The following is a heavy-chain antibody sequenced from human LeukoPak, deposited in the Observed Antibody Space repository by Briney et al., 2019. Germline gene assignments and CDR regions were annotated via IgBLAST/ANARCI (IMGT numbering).Heavy chain of an antibody. Sequence: ASVKVSCKASDYTFTSHGISWVRQAPGQGLEWMGWISAYNGNTNYAQKLQGRVTMTTDTSTSTAYMELRSLRSDDTAVYYCARRYCSSTSCSIYAFDIWGQGTMVTVSS. CDR3: ARRYCSSTSCSIYAFDI. V-gene: IGHV1-18*01. CDR2: ISAYNGNT. D-gene: IGHD2-2*01. J-gene: IGHJ3*02. CDR1: DYTFTSHG.